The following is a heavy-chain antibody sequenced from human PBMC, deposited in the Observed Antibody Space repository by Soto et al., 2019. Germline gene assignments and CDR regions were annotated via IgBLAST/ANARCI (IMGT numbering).Heavy chain of an antibody. V-gene: IGHV1-3*01. Sequence: XVKVSCKASGYTFTTYAMHWVRQAPGQRLEWMGWINXGNGNXKNSQKFQGRXXITGDKSXXKAYMELSSLRSEETAVYYCAKTGYSYGTNFNYWGQGTLVTVSS. D-gene: IGHD5-18*01. CDR2: INXGNGNX. J-gene: IGHJ4*02. CDR1: GYTFTTYA. CDR3: AKTGYSYGTNFNY.